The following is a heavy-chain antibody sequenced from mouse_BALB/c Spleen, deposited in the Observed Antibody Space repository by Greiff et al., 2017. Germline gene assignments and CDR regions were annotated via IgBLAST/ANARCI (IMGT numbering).Heavy chain of an antibody. V-gene: IGHV7-3*02. J-gene: IGHJ4*01. CDR3: ARRGYGAMDY. CDR2: IRNKANGYTT. CDR1: GFTFTDYY. Sequence: EVKVVESGGGLVQPGGSLRLSCATSGFTFTDYYMSWVRQPPGKALEWLGFIRNKANGYTTEYSASVKGRFTISRDNSQSILYLQMNTLRAEDSATYYCARRGYGAMDYWGQGTSVTVSS. D-gene: IGHD2-14*01.